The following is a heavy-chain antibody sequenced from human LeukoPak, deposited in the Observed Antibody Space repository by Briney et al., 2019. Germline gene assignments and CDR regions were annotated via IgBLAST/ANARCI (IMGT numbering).Heavy chain of an antibody. Sequence: PSETLSLTCAVYGGSFSGYYWSWIRQPPGKGLEWIGEINHSGNTNYNPSLKSRVTISVDTSKNQFSLKLSSVTAADTAVYYCARDHIGGSSWYYYYYGMDVWGQGTTVTVSS. CDR3: ARDHIGGSSWYYYYYGMDV. D-gene: IGHD6-13*01. J-gene: IGHJ6*02. CDR2: INHSGNT. V-gene: IGHV4-34*01. CDR1: GGSFSGYY.